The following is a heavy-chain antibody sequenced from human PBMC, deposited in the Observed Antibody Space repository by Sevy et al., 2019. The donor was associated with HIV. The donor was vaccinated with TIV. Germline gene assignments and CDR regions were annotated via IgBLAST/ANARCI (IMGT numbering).Heavy chain of an antibody. CDR3: AKWSSGGIWYFDL. V-gene: IGHV5-51*01. J-gene: IGHJ2*01. CDR2: IYPGDSDT. Sequence: GESLKISCKGSGYSFTNYWIAWVRQMPGKGLEWMGIIYPGDSDTRYNPSFQDQVTISAAKSINTAYLQWSSLKASDTARYYCAKWSSGGIWYFDLWGRGTLVTVSS. D-gene: IGHD2-8*01. CDR1: GYSFTNYW.